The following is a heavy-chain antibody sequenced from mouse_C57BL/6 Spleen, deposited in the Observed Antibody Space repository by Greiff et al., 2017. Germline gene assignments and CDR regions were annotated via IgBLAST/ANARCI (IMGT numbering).Heavy chain of an antibody. CDR3: ARESITNYFGY. V-gene: IGHV1-52*01. Sequence: QVQLQQPGAELVRPGSSVKLSCKASGYTFTSYWMHWVKQRPIQGLEWIGNIDPSDSDTHYNQKFKDKATLTVDKSSSTAYMQLSSQTAEDSAIYYCARESITNYFGYWGQGTTLTVSS. J-gene: IGHJ2*01. D-gene: IGHD1-3*01. CDR2: IDPSDSDT. CDR1: GYTFTSYW.